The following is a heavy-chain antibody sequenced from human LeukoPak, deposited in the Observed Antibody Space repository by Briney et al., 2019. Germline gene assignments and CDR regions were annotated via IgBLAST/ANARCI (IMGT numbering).Heavy chain of an antibody. V-gene: IGHV4-30-2*01. CDR3: ARDIPTRAARPPV. J-gene: IGHJ4*02. CDR2: IYQSGST. Sequence: PSQTLSLTCTVSGGSISSGGYYWSWIRQPPGKGLEWLGYIYQSGSTYYNPSLKSRLTILVDRSKNQFSLKLSSVTAADTAVYYCARDIPTRAARPPVWGQGTLVTVSS. CDR1: GGSISSGGYY. D-gene: IGHD6-6*01.